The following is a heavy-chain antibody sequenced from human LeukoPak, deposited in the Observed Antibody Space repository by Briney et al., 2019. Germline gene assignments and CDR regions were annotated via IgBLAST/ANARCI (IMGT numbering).Heavy chain of an antibody. CDR2: ISGSGGST. D-gene: IGHD3-10*01. Sequence: GGSLRLSCAASGFTFSSYAMSWVRQAPGKGLEWVSAISGSGGSTYYADSVKGRFTISRDNSKNTLYLQMNSLRAEDTAVYYCAKDSSVLLWFGECFDYWGQGTLVTVSS. CDR3: AKDSSVLLWFGECFDY. V-gene: IGHV3-23*01. J-gene: IGHJ4*02. CDR1: GFTFSSYA.